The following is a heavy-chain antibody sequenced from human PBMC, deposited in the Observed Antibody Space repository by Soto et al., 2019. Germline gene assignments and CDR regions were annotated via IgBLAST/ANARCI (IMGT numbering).Heavy chain of an antibody. CDR3: ARVDGDYFFDY. D-gene: IGHD4-17*01. V-gene: IGHV4-61*01. Sequence: HVQLQESGPGLVKPSETLSLTCTVSGGSVSSGSYYWSWIRQPPGKVLEWIGYIYYSWSTNCNPCLKSRVTISGDTSKNQFSLKLSSVSAADTAVYYCARVDGDYFFDYWGQGTLVTVSS. J-gene: IGHJ4*02. CDR1: GGSVSSGSYY. CDR2: IYYSWST.